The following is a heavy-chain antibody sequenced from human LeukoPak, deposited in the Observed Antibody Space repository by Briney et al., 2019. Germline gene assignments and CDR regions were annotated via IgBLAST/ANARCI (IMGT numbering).Heavy chain of an antibody. CDR2: ISSSSSYT. V-gene: IGHV3-11*05. CDR1: GFTFSDYY. CDR3: ARAARYYGSGFDAFDI. J-gene: IGHJ3*02. Sequence: PGGSLRLSCAASGFTFSDYYMSWIRQAPGKGLEWVSYISSSSSYTNYADSVKGRFTISRDNAKNSLYLQMSSLRAEDTAVYYCARAARYYGSGFDAFDIWGQGTMVTVSS. D-gene: IGHD3-10*01.